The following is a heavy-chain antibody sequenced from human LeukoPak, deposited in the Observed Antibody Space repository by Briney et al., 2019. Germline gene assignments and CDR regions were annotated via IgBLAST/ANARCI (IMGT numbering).Heavy chain of an antibody. CDR3: ARGFRYDSSGYYLY. Sequence: SETLSLTCTVSGGSISSYYRSWIRQPPGKGLEWIGYIYYSGSTNYNPSLKSRVTISVDTSKNQFSLKLSSVTAADTAVYYCARGFRYDSSGYYLYWGQGTLVTVSS. J-gene: IGHJ4*02. V-gene: IGHV4-59*01. D-gene: IGHD3-22*01. CDR1: GGSISSYY. CDR2: IYYSGST.